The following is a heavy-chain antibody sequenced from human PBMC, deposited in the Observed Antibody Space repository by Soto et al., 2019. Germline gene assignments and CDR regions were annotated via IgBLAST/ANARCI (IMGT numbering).Heavy chain of an antibody. CDR1: GFTFSDYY. Sequence: QVQLVESGGGLVKPGGSLRLSCAASGFTFSDYYMSWIRQAPGKGLEWVSYISSSGSTIYYADSGRGRFTISRDNAKNSLYQQMNSLRAEDTAVYYCARAGGWGVVPQMGWFDPWGQGTLVTVSS. V-gene: IGHV3-11*01. D-gene: IGHD3-3*01. CDR2: ISSSGSTI. CDR3: ARAGGWGVVPQMGWFDP. J-gene: IGHJ5*02.